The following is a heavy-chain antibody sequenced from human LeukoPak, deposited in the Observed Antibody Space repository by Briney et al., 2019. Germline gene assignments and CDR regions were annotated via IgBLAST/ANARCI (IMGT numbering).Heavy chain of an antibody. CDR1: GFTFSSYG. Sequence: GRSLRLSCAASGFTFSSYGMHWVRQAPGKGLEWVAVISYDGSNKYYADFVKGRFTISRDNSKNTLYLQMNSLRAEDTAVYYCAKSPGESWGQGTLVTVSS. CDR3: AKSPGES. CDR2: ISYDGSNK. D-gene: IGHD3-10*01. V-gene: IGHV3-30*18. J-gene: IGHJ5*02.